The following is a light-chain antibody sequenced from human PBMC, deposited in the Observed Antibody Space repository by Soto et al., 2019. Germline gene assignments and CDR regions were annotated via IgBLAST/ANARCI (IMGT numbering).Light chain of an antibody. J-gene: IGKJ1*01. CDR1: QSVSSSY. V-gene: IGKV3-20*01. Sequence: EIVLTQSPGTLSLSPGERATISCRASQSVSSSYLAWYQQKPGQAPRLLIYGASSRATGIPDRFSGSGSGTDLTLTISRQEAEDFAVYYCQQYGSSPWTFGQGTKVEIK. CDR3: QQYGSSPWT. CDR2: GAS.